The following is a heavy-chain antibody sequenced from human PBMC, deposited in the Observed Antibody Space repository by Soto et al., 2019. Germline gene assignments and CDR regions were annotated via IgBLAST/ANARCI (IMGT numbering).Heavy chain of an antibody. V-gene: IGHV1-3*01. CDR2: INAGNGNT. CDR1: GYTFTSYA. D-gene: IGHD3-10*01. J-gene: IGHJ4*02. CDR3: ARLYYGSGSYYFDY. Sequence: QVQLVQSGAEVKKPGASVKVSCKASGYTFTSYAMHWVRQAPGQRLEWMGWINAGNGNTKYSQKFQGRVTITRDTSASTAYMELSSLRSEDTAVYYCARLYYGSGSYYFDYWGPGTLVTVSS.